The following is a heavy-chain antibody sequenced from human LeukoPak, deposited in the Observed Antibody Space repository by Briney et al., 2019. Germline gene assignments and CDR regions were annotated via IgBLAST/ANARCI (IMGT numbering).Heavy chain of an antibody. CDR2: IKQDGSEK. Sequence: GRSLRLSCAASGFTFSSYWMSWVRQAPGKGLEWVANIKQDGSEKYYVDSVKGRFTISRDNAKNSLYLQMNSLRAEDTAVYYCAREASPAYYDFWSGYAVLYYFDYWGQGTLVTVSS. J-gene: IGHJ4*02. V-gene: IGHV3-7*01. CDR3: AREASPAYYDFWSGYAVLYYFDY. D-gene: IGHD3-3*01. CDR1: GFTFSSYW.